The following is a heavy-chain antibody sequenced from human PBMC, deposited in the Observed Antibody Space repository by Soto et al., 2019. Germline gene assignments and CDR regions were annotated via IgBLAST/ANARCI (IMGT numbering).Heavy chain of an antibody. Sequence: VQLQESGPGLVKPSQTLSLTCSVSGGSISRDSYYWIWISQHPGNGLGWIGYIYYTGITHYSPALRTRVTISVDTSNSQFSLNLNSVTAADTAVYYCATGIRSWFESWGQGTLVTVSS. V-gene: IGHV4-31*03. J-gene: IGHJ5*01. CDR1: GGSISRDSYY. CDR3: ATGIRSWFES. D-gene: IGHD1-1*01. CDR2: IYYTGIT.